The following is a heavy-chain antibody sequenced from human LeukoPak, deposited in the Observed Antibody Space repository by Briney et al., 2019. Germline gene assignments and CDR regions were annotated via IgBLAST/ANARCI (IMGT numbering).Heavy chain of an antibody. CDR2: INPNSGGT. V-gene: IGHV1-2*02. CDR3: ARSMGGHCSSTSCSASYFDY. J-gene: IGHJ4*02. CDR1: GYTFTGYY. Sequence: ASVKVSCKASGYTFTGYYMHWVRQAPGQGLEWMGWINPNSGGTNYAQKFQGRVTMTRDTSISTAYMELSRLRSDDTAVYSCARSMGGHCSSTSCSASYFDYCGQGTLVTASS. D-gene: IGHD2-2*01.